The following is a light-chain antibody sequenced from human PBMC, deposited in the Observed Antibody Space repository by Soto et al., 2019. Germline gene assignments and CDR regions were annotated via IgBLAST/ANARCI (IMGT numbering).Light chain of an antibody. CDR1: TSNIGSGYD. Sequence: QSVLTQPPSVSGAPGQRVTIPCTGTTSNIGSGYDVHWYQQLPGTAPKVLIYGNNNRPSGVPGRFSASKSGTSASPAITGLQAEDEADYYCQSYDSRLSGYVFGTGTKLTVL. CDR2: GNN. CDR3: QSYDSRLSGYV. V-gene: IGLV1-40*01. J-gene: IGLJ1*01.